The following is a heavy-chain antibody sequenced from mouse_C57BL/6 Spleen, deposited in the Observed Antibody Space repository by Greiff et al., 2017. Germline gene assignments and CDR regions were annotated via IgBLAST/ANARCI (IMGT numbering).Heavy chain of an antibody. CDR1: GYTFTDYY. CDR2: INPYNGGT. Sequence: EVQLQQSGPVLVKPGASVKMSCKASGYTFTDYYMNWVKQSHGKSLEWIGVINPYNGGTSYNQKFKGKATLTVDKSSSTAYMELNSLTSEDSAVYYCARGEDTSSGYYAMDYWGQGTSVTVSS. V-gene: IGHV1-19*01. CDR3: ARGEDTSSGYYAMDY. D-gene: IGHD3-2*02. J-gene: IGHJ4*01.